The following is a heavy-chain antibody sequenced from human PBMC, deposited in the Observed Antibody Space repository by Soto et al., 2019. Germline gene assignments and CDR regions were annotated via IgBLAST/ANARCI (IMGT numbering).Heavy chain of an antibody. D-gene: IGHD3-10*01. CDR1: GFTFSNSA. CDR3: ATVGNYGNFDY. Sequence: EVQLVESGEDLVQPGGSLRLSCVASGFTFSNSAMYWVRQAPGKGLECVSSISSNGGSTYYADSVKGRFTISRDNSRYTLYLQMGSLRADDMAVYYCATVGNYGNFDYWGQGTLFTVSS. J-gene: IGHJ4*02. V-gene: IGHV3-64*02. CDR2: ISSNGGST.